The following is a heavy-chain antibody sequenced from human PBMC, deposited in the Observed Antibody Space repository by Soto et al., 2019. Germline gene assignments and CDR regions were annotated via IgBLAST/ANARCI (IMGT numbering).Heavy chain of an antibody. CDR2: ISSSGSII. D-gene: IGHD2-2*01. CDR3: AVGGGEVPGYYYYGMDV. V-gene: IGHV3-11*01. Sequence: QVQLVESGGGLVKPGGSLRLSCAASGFTFSDYYMSWIRQAPGKGLEWVSYISSSGSIIYYVDSVKGRFTISRDNAKNSLYLQMNCLRAEDKAVYYCAVGGGEVPGYYYYGMDVWGQGTTVTVSS. J-gene: IGHJ6*02. CDR1: GFTFSDYY.